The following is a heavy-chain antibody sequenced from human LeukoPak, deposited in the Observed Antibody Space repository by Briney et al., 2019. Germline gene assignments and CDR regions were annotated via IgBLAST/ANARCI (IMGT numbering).Heavy chain of an antibody. J-gene: IGHJ4*02. CDR1: GYTFSTYY. CDR3: SRDLGGSYNDY. D-gene: IGHD1-26*01. CDR2: INPSGGTT. V-gene: IGHV1-46*01. Sequence: EASVKVSCKASGYTFSTYYIHWVRQAPGQGLEWVGVINPSGGTTTYAQKFQGRVTMTRDTSTSTVHMELSSLRIEDTAVYYCSRDLGGSYNDYWGQGTMVTVSS.